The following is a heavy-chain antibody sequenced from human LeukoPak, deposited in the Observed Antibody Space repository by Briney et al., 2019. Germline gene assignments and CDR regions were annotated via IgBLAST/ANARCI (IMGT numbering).Heavy chain of an antibody. CDR1: GFTFSSYA. Sequence: GGSLRLSCAASGFTFSSYAMSSVRQAPGKGLEWVSVIYSDGRTYYADSVKGRFTISRDNSKNTLYLQMNSLRAEDTAVYYCARDSGRFDVFDIWGQGTMVTVSS. J-gene: IGHJ3*02. CDR2: IYSDGRT. CDR3: ARDSGRFDVFDI. V-gene: IGHV3-53*01. D-gene: IGHD3-10*01.